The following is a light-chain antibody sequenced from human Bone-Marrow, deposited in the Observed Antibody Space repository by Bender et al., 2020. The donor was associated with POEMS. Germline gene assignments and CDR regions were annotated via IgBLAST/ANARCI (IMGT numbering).Light chain of an antibody. CDR2: EGY. CDR1: SSDVGSYNL. CDR3: CSYAGSGTLI. Sequence: QSALTQPASVSGSPGQSITISCTGTSSDVGSYNLVSWYQQHPDRAPKLMIYEGYNRPSGVSNRFSGSKSGNTASLTISGLQAEDEADYYCCSYAGSGTLIFGGGTKLTVL. J-gene: IGLJ2*01. V-gene: IGLV2-23*01.